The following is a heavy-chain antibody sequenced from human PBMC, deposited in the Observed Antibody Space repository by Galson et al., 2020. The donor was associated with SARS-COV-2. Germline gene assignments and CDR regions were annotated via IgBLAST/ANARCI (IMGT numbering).Heavy chain of an antibody. CDR3: ARDGAGVAAGTGAFSS. Sequence: SQTLSLTCVVSGGTISRNKWWSWVRHPPGKGREWSGEIYNTVTTNNNPSPERRLTISVDKSKNQISLRLTSVTAADTAVYYCARDGAGVAAGTGAFSSWGQGTLVTVSS. V-gene: IGHV4-4*02. CDR1: GGTISRNKW. D-gene: IGHD6-13*01. J-gene: IGHJ5*02. CDR2: IYNTVTT.